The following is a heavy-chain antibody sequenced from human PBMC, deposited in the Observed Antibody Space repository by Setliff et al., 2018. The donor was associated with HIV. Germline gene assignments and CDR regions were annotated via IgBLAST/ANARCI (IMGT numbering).Heavy chain of an antibody. CDR2: IYGNDDK. Sequence: SGPTLVNPTQTLTLTCTFSGFSLSTSAVGVGWIRQPPGKALEWLALIYGNDDKRYNTSLKNRITITKDTSKNQVDLTLTNMDPVDAGTYYCAHDVPGVDGSDYWGQGILVTVSS. CDR1: GFSLSTSAVG. D-gene: IGHD2-21*02. V-gene: IGHV2-5*01. J-gene: IGHJ4*02. CDR3: AHDVPGVDGSDY.